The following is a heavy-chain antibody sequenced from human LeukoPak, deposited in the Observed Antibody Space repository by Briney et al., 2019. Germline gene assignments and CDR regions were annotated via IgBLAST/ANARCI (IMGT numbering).Heavy chain of an antibody. CDR2: IYSSGST. CDR3: ARVLDTAFDAFDI. D-gene: IGHD5-18*01. CDR1: GGSTTDYF. Sequence: SETLSLTCTVSGGSTTDYFWSWIRQPAGRGQEWIGRIYSSGSTNYNASLKSRVTMSVDTSKNQFSLKLSSVTAADTAVYYCARVLDTAFDAFDIWGQGTMVTVSS. J-gene: IGHJ3*02. V-gene: IGHV4-4*07.